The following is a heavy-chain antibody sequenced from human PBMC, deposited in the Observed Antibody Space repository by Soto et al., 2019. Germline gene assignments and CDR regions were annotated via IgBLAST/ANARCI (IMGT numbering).Heavy chain of an antibody. J-gene: IGHJ6*02. D-gene: IGHD1-1*01. Sequence: SETLSLTCAVSGVSIHNSHSFWGWIRQPPGKGLEFIANVYYSGGAHYNPSFKSRVTISVDTATNQVSLRLTSVTAADTAVYYCARDLWVEPELYYYGMDVWGQGTTVTVSS. V-gene: IGHV4-39*02. CDR2: VYYSGGA. CDR3: ARDLWVEPELYYYGMDV. CDR1: GVSIHNSHSF.